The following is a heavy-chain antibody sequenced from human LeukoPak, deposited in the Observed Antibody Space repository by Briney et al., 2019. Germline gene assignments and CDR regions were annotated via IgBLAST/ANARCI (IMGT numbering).Heavy chain of an antibody. CDR3: ARATGNYGMDV. CDR2: IYYSGST. Sequence: SETLSLTCTVSGGSISSYYWSWIRQPPGKGLERIGYIYYSGSTNYNPSLKSRVTISVDTSKNQFSLKLSSVTAADTAVYYCARATGNYGMDVWGQGTTVTVSS. CDR1: GGSISSYY. V-gene: IGHV4-59*08. D-gene: IGHD3-9*01. J-gene: IGHJ6*02.